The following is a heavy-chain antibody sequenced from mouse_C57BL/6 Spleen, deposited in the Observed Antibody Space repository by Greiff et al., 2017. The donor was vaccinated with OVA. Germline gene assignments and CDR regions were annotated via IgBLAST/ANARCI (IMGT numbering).Heavy chain of an antibody. D-gene: IGHD2-5*01. CDR3: AISNYDAMDY. J-gene: IGHJ4*01. V-gene: IGHV1-22*01. CDR1: GFTFTDSY. CDR2: INPNNGGT. Sequence: EVQLQQSVPELVKPGASVKLSCTASGFTFTDSYMHWVKQSHGKSLYWIGYINPNNGGTSYNQKFKGKATLTVNKSSSTAYMELRSLTSEDSAVYYSAISNYDAMDYWGQGTSVTVSS.